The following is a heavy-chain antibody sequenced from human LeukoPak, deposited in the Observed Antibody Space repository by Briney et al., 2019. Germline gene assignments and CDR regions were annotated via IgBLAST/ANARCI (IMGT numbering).Heavy chain of an antibody. CDR3: AKCRVSSSGSADH. D-gene: IGHD6-19*01. Sequence: APVKVSCKASGYTFTSYSMHWVRQAPGLGLEWIGNINPSGGRTTYAQKFQGRVTMTSDTSTSTVYMELTNLRSEDTAVYYCAKCRVSSSGSADHWGQGTLITVSS. V-gene: IGHV1-46*01. CDR2: INPSGGRT. J-gene: IGHJ5*02. CDR1: GYTFTSYS.